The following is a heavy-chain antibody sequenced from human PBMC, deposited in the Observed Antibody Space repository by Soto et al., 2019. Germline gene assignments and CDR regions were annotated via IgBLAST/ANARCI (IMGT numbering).Heavy chain of an antibody. CDR2: IYSGGST. CDR1: GFTVSSNY. D-gene: IGHD6-19*01. J-gene: IGHJ4*02. CDR3: ARERSSGSYLDY. Sequence: GGSLRLSCAASGFTVSSNYMSWVRQAPGKGLEWVSVIYSGGSTYYADSVKGRFTISRDNSKNTLYLQMNSLRAEDTAVYYCARERSSGSYLDYWGQGTLVTVSS. V-gene: IGHV3-53*01.